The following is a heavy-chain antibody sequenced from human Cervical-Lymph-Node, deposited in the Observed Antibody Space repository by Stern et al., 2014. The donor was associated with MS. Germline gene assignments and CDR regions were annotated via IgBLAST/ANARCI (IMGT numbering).Heavy chain of an antibody. CDR3: ARDRHDLGYCSGGSCYLPDY. V-gene: IGHV3-33*01. Sequence: VQLVESGGGVVQPGRSLRLSCAASGFTFSSYGMHWVRQAPGKGLEWVAVILYDGSNKYYADSVKGRFTISRDNSKNALYLQMNSLRAEDTAVYYCARDRHDLGYCSGGSCYLPDYWGQGTLVTVSS. J-gene: IGHJ4*02. D-gene: IGHD2-15*01. CDR2: ILYDGSNK. CDR1: GFTFSSYG.